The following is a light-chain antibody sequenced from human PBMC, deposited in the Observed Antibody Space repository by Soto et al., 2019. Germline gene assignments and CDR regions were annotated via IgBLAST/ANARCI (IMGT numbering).Light chain of an antibody. CDR1: SSDVGSHNL. V-gene: IGLV2-23*02. CDR3: CSYGGSRAV. CDR2: EVS. Sequence: QSALTQPASVSGSPGQSITISCTGTSSDVGSHNLVSWYQQHPGQAPKLMIYEVSKRPLGVSARFSASKYANTASLTISGLQDEDEADYYCCSYGGSRAVFGGGTQLTVL. J-gene: IGLJ7*01.